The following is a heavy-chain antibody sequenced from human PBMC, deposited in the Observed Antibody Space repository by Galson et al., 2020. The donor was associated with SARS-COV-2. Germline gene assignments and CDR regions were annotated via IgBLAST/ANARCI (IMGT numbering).Heavy chain of an antibody. CDR1: GYTLTELS. D-gene: IGHD4-17*01. V-gene: IGHV1-24*01. J-gene: IGHJ5*02. Sequence: ASVTVSCKVSGYTLTELSMHWVRQAPGKGLEWMGGFDPEAGETIYAQKFQGRVTMTEDTSTDTAYMELSSLRSEDTAVYYCATTRGPSDYGDPVHWFDPWGQGTLVTVSS. CDR2: FDPEAGET. CDR3: ATTRGPSDYGDPVHWFDP.